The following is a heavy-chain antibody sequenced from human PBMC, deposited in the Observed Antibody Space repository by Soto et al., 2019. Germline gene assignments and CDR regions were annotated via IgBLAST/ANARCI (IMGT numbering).Heavy chain of an antibody. CDR1: GYSFTSYW. V-gene: IGHV5-51*01. Sequence: GESLKISCKGSGYSFTSYWIGWVRQMPGKGLEWMGIIYPGDSDTRYSPSFQGHVTISADKSISTAYLQWSSLKASDTAMYYCARQVVGYCSGGSCTPFDYWGQGTLVTVSS. CDR2: IYPGDSDT. J-gene: IGHJ4*02. D-gene: IGHD2-15*01. CDR3: ARQVVGYCSGGSCTPFDY.